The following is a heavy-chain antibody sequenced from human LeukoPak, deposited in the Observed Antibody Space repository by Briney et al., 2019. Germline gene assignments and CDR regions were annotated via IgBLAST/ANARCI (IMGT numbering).Heavy chain of an antibody. CDR2: TTSSGGTI. CDR1: GFTFSSYS. CDR3: AKRQPYYFDY. V-gene: IGHV3-48*01. J-gene: IGHJ4*02. Sequence: PGGSLRLSCAAFGFTFSSYSMNWVRQAPGKGLEWLSYTTSSGGTIYYADSVRGRFTISRDKSRNTLYLQMNSLRADDTAIYYCAKRQPYYFDYWGQGTLVTVS. D-gene: IGHD1-1*01.